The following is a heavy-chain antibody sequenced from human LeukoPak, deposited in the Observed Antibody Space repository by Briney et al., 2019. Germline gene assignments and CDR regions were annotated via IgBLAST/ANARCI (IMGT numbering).Heavy chain of an antibody. Sequence: GGSLRLSCVASGFPFSSYWMTWVRQAPGKGLERVANIKQDGSKESYVDSVRGRFTISRDNAKNSLYLQMNSLRAEDTAIYYCTRVGYIDEGIDYWGQGTLVTVSS. D-gene: IGHD5-24*01. CDR2: IKQDGSKE. CDR3: TRVGYIDEGIDY. CDR1: GFPFSSYW. V-gene: IGHV3-7*04. J-gene: IGHJ4*02.